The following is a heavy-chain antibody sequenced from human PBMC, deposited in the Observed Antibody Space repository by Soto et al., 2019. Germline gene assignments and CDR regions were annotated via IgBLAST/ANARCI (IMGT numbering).Heavy chain of an antibody. CDR1: GNPFSTYA. J-gene: IGHJ5*02. CDR2: INADNGGS. D-gene: IGHD3-16*02. Sequence: QVQVVQSGAEVREPGASVKVSCRTSGNPFSTYAIHWIRQAPGQGLEWMGWINADNGGSKCSQKFQDRVAISRDTSASTVYMELSSRRSEGTAVYYCAREIWWSHHPGDSWGQGTLVTVSS. V-gene: IGHV1-3*01. CDR3: AREIWWSHHPGDS.